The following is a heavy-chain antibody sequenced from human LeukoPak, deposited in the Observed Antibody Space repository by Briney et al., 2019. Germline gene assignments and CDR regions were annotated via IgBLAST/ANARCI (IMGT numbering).Heavy chain of an antibody. CDR2: IYHSGST. Sequence: SETLSLTRTVSGYSIGRGYYWAWIRQPPGKGLERFANIYHSGSTYYNPSLKSRVTISVDTSTNQFSLQLSSVTAADTAVYYCARVDWLRDYYYYMDVWGSGTTVTVSS. D-gene: IGHD5-12*01. J-gene: IGHJ6*03. CDR1: GYSIGRGYY. V-gene: IGHV4-38-2*02. CDR3: ARVDWLRDYYYYMDV.